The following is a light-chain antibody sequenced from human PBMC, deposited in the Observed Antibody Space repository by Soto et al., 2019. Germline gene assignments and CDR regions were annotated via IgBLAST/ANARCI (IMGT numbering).Light chain of an antibody. V-gene: IGKV2-30*01. CDR3: MQGSRWPPWT. CDR2: KVS. Sequence: DAVLTQSPLSLPVTLGQPAPISCRSSQSLVYSDGNTYLAWFHQRPGQSPRRLIYKVSNRESGVPDRFSGSGSGTDFTLKISRVEAEDVGVYYCMQGSRWPPWTFGQGTNVELK. J-gene: IGKJ1*01. CDR1: QSLVYSDGNTY.